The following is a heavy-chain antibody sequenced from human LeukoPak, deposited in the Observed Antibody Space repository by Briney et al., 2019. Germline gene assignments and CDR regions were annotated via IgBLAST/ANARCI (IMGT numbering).Heavy chain of an antibody. V-gene: IGHV1-18*01. D-gene: IGHD3-22*01. CDR1: GYTFTSYG. CDR2: ISAYNGNT. J-gene: IGHJ4*02. Sequence: ASVKVSCKASGYTFTSYGISWVRQAPGQGLEWMGWISAYNGNTNYAQKLQGRVTMTTDTSTSTAYMELRSLRSDDTAVYYCATTYYYDSSGYYPPLYYFDYWGQGTLVTVSS. CDR3: ATTYYYDSSGYYPPLYYFDY.